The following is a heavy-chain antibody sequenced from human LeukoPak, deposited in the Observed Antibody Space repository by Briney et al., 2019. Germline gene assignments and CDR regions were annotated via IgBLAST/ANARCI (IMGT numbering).Heavy chain of an antibody. CDR1: GYTFTSYG. CDR3: AGQKYQLLLGFDY. CDR2: ISAYNGNT. Sequence: ASVKVSCKASGYTFTSYGISWVRQAPGQGLEWMGWISAYNGNTNYAQKLQGRVTMTTDTSTSTACMELRSLRSDDTAVYYCAGQKYQLLLGFDYWGQRTLVTVSS. D-gene: IGHD2-2*01. J-gene: IGHJ4*02. V-gene: IGHV1-18*01.